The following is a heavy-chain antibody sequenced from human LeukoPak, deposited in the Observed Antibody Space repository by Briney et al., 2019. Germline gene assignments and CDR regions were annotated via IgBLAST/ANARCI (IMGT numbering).Heavy chain of an antibody. CDR2: IDPSDSYT. CDR1: GYIFTSYW. V-gene: IGHV5-10-1*01. CDR3: ATSSTPIVVGDY. Sequence: GESLKISCTGSGYIFTSYWINWVRQMPGKGLEWMGRIDPSDSYTNYSPSFQGHVTISADKAISTAYLQWSSLQASATAMYYCATSSTPIVVGDYWGQGTLVSVSS. J-gene: IGHJ4*02. D-gene: IGHD2-15*01.